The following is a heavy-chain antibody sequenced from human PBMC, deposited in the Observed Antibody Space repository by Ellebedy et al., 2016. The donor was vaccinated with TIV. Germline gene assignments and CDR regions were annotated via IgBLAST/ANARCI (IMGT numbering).Heavy chain of an antibody. V-gene: IGHV5-10-1*01. CDR2: IDTSDSYS. J-gene: IGHJ4*02. Sequence: KVSCKGSGYSFIHYWISWVRQMPGKGLEWMGRIDTSDSYSDYSPPFQGHVTISTDKSISTAYLQWNSLKASDTAMYYCARHAYDTSGYYYPDYWGRGTLVTVSS. D-gene: IGHD3-22*01. CDR3: ARHAYDTSGYYYPDY. CDR1: GYSFIHYW.